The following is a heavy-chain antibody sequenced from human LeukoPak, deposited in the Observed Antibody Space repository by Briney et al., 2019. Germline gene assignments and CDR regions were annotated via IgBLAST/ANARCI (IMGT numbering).Heavy chain of an antibody. Sequence: QPGGSLRLSCAASGFTFSSYAMHWVRQAPGKGLEWVAVISYDGSNKYYADSVKGRFTISRDNSKNTLSLEMNGLRGEDTAVYYCTRDRWFGELFYAMDVWGQGTTVTVSS. V-gene: IGHV3-30*14. CDR1: GFTFSSYA. D-gene: IGHD3-10*01. CDR2: ISYDGSNK. CDR3: TRDRWFGELFYAMDV. J-gene: IGHJ6*02.